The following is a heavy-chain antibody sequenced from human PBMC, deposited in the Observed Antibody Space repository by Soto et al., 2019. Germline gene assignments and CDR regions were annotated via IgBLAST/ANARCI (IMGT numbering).Heavy chain of an antibody. D-gene: IGHD1-26*01. CDR3: AKSWGGDGYYH. V-gene: IGHV4-61*03. Sequence: SETLSLTCNVSGDSLHSGAYYWTRIRQSPGRGLEWIGHIYHTGSTNYNPSLRSRLTISLDTSKNHFSLTLRSVNAVDTGVYYCAKSWGGDGYYHWGQGTLVTVSS. CDR2: IYHTGST. J-gene: IGHJ4*02. CDR1: GDSLHSGAYY.